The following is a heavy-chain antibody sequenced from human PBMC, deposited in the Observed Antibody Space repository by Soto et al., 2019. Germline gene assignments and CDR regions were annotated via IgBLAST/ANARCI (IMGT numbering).Heavy chain of an antibody. CDR1: GYTFTRYY. J-gene: IGHJ4*02. Sequence: VASVKVSCKASGYTFTRYYMHWVRQAPGQGLEWMGIINPSGGSTRYAEKFQGRVTMTTDTSTSTAYMELRSLRSDDTAVYYCARYCSSTSCDHYFDYWGQGTLVTVSS. CDR3: ARYCSSTSCDHYFDY. CDR2: INPSGGST. V-gene: IGHV1-46*01. D-gene: IGHD2-2*01.